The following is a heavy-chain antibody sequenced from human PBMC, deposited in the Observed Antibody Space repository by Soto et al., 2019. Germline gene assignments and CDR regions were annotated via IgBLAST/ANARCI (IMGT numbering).Heavy chain of an antibody. CDR1: GFTFSSYS. J-gene: IGHJ6*02. V-gene: IGHV3-21*01. Sequence: GGSLRLSCAASGFTFSSYSMNWVRQAPGKGLEWVSSISSSSSYIYYADSVKGRFTISRDNAKNSLYLQMNSLRAEDTAVYYCARGAAGYGMDAWGQGTTVTVSS. CDR2: ISSSSSYI. D-gene: IGHD6-13*01. CDR3: ARGAAGYGMDA.